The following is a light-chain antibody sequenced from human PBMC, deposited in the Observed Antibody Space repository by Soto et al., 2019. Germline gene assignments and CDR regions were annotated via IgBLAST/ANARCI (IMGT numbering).Light chain of an antibody. J-gene: IGLJ1*01. CDR3: AAWDDSLSGQV. CDR1: SSNIGSNY. V-gene: IGLV1-47*01. Sequence: QSLLTRPPSASGTPGQRVTISCSGSSSNIGSNYVYWYQQLPGTAPKLLIYRNNQRPSGVPDRFSGSKSGTSASLAISGLRSEDEADYYCAAWDDSLSGQVFGTGTKVTVL. CDR2: RNN.